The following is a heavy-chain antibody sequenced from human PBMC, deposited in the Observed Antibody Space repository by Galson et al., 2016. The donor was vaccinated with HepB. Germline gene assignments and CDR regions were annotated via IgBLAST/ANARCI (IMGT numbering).Heavy chain of an antibody. CDR3: GTSLTLAAAGD. J-gene: IGHJ4*02. D-gene: IGHD6-13*01. CDR2: IDPTDSYT. CDR1: GYTFTNHW. V-gene: IGHV5-10-1*01. Sequence: QSGAEVKKPGESLRISCKASGYTFTNHWINWVRQMPGKGLEWMGRIDPTDSYTNYSPSFQGHVTLSADKSISTAYLQWSSLESSDSAMYFCGTSLTLAAAGDWGQGTLVTVSS.